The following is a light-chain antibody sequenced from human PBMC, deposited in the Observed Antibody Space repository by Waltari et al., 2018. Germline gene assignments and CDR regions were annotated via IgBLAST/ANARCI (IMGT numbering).Light chain of an antibody. Sequence: EIVMTQSPATLSVSPGERATLSCRASQSVSSTLACYQKQPGRAPKLLIYGASTRATGIPAGFSDSGSRTEFTLTISSLQSEDFAVYYCQQYNNLPERTFGQGTRLEIK. V-gene: IGKV3-15*01. CDR2: GAS. CDR1: QSVSST. CDR3: QQYNNLPERT. J-gene: IGKJ5*01.